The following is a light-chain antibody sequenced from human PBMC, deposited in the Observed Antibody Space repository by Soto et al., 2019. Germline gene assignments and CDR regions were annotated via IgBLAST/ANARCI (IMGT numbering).Light chain of an antibody. V-gene: IGLV1-51*01. Sequence: QSVLTQPPSVSAAPGQKVTISCSGSNSNLGSNYVSWYQQLPGTAPKLLIYDNNKRPSGIPDRFSGSKSGTSATLGITGPQTGDEADYYCGTWDSSLSAVVFGGGTQLTVL. CDR1: NSNLGSNY. CDR3: GTWDSSLSAVV. J-gene: IGLJ3*02. CDR2: DNN.